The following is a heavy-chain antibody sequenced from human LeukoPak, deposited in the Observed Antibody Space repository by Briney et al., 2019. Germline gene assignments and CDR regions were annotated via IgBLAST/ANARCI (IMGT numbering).Heavy chain of an antibody. CDR3: AKWRRGGWSLDY. Sequence: GGSLRLSCVASGFTFDDYVMHWVRQAPGKGLEWVSGISWNSGSIGYADSLKGRFIISRDNAKNSLYLQMNSLRAEDTAVYYCAKWRRGGWSLDYWGQGTLVTVSS. D-gene: IGHD6-19*01. CDR1: GFTFDDYV. CDR2: ISWNSGSI. V-gene: IGHV3-9*01. J-gene: IGHJ4*02.